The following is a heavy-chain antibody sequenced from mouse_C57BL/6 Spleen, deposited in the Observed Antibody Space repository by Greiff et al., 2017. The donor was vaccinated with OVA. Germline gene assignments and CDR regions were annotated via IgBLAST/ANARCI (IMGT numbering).Heavy chain of an antibody. V-gene: IGHV1-82*01. CDR3: ARDYGSQRGYFDV. J-gene: IGHJ1*03. Sequence: QVQLQQSGPELVKPGASVKISCKASGYAFSSSWMNWVKQRPGKGLEWIGRIYPGDGDTNYNGKFKGKATLTADKSSSTAYMQLSSLTSEDSAVYFCARDYGSQRGYFDVWGTGTTVTVSS. CDR2: IYPGDGDT. D-gene: IGHD1-1*01. CDR1: GYAFSSSW.